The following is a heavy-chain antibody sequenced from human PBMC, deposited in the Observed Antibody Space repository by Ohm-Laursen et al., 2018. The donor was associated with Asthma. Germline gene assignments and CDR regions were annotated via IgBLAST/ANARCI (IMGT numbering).Heavy chain of an antibody. Sequence: GSLRLSCAASGFTFSSYWMSWVRQAPGKGLEWVANIKQDGSEKYYVDSVKGRFTISRDNAKNSLYLQMNSLRAEDTAVYYCARDFEEYEYYDSSPFDYWGQGTLVTVSS. V-gene: IGHV3-7*01. J-gene: IGHJ4*02. D-gene: IGHD3-22*01. CDR1: GFTFSSYW. CDR2: IKQDGSEK. CDR3: ARDFEEYEYYDSSPFDY.